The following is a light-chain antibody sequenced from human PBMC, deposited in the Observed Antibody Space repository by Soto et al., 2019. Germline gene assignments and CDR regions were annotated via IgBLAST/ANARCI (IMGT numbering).Light chain of an antibody. V-gene: IGLV2-14*01. CDR2: DVS. CDR1: SSDVGGYNY. Sequence: QSVLTQPASVSGSPGQSITISCTGTSSDVGGYNYVSWYQQHPGKAPKLMIYDVSSRPSGVSNRFSGSKSGNTASLTISGLQAEDEADYYCSSYIGRSSYVFGTGTKVTV. CDR3: SSYIGRSSYV. J-gene: IGLJ1*01.